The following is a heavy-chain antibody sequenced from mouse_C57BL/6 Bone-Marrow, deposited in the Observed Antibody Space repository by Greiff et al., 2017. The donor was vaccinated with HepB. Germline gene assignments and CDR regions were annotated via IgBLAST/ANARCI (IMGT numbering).Heavy chain of an antibody. CDR1: GYTFTSYG. Sequence: VQLQQSGAELARPGASVKLSCKASGYTFTSYGISWVKQRTGQGLEWIGEIYPRSGNTYYNEKFKGKATLTADKSSSTAYMELRSLTSEDSAVYFCARWRLIYYGNDAMDYWGQGTSVTVSS. V-gene: IGHV1-81*01. D-gene: IGHD2-1*01. J-gene: IGHJ4*01. CDR2: IYPRSGNT. CDR3: ARWRLIYYGNDAMDY.